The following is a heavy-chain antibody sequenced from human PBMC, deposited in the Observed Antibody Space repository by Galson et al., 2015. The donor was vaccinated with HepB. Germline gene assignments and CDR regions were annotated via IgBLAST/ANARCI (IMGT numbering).Heavy chain of an antibody. D-gene: IGHD5-12*01. CDR3: ARDVPGRATIYYYGMDV. J-gene: IGHJ6*02. CDR1: GYTFTSYG. Sequence: SVKVSCKASGYTFTSYGISWVRQAPGQGLEWMGWISAYNGNTNYAQKLQGRVTMTTDTSTSTAYMELRSLRSDDTAVYYCARDVPGRATIYYYGMDVWGQGTTVTVSS. V-gene: IGHV1-18*01. CDR2: ISAYNGNT.